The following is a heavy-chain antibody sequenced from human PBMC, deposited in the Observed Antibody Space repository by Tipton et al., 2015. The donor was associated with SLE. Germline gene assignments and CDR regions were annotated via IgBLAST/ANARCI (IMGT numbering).Heavy chain of an antibody. CDR1: GGSISGYY. CDR3: ARPSGNY. CDR2: VYYHGST. J-gene: IGHJ4*02. Sequence: TLSLTCTVSGGSISGYYWSWIRQPPGKGLEWIGSVYYHGSTYSNPSLKSRLTLSVDTSNNQFSLRLTPVTAADTAVYYCARPSGNYWGQGKLVSVSS. D-gene: IGHD1-26*01. V-gene: IGHV4-59*12.